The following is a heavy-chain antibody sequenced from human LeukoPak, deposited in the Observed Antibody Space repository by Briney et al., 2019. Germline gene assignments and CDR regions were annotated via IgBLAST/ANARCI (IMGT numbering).Heavy chain of an antibody. CDR3: ATGAPGIAAAGAYAFDI. CDR1: GGTFSSYA. Sequence: ASVKVSCKASGGTFSSYAISWVRQAPGKGLEWMGGFDPEDGETIYAQKFQGRVTMTEDTSTDTAYMELSSLRSEDTAVYYCATGAPGIAAAGAYAFDIWGQGTMVTVSS. D-gene: IGHD6-13*01. CDR2: FDPEDGET. V-gene: IGHV1-24*01. J-gene: IGHJ3*02.